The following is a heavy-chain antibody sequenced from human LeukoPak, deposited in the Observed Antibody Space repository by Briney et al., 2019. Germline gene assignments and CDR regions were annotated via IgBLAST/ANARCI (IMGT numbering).Heavy chain of an antibody. J-gene: IGHJ4*02. Sequence: SETLSLTCAVYGGSFSGYYWSWIRQPPGKGLEWIGEINHSGSTNYNPSLKSRVSISVDSPKNQFSLKVSSVTAADTAVYYCARGSDTAAGLYWGQGTLVTVSS. CDR3: ARGSDTAAGLY. D-gene: IGHD6-13*01. CDR1: GGSFSGYY. V-gene: IGHV4-34*01. CDR2: INHSGST.